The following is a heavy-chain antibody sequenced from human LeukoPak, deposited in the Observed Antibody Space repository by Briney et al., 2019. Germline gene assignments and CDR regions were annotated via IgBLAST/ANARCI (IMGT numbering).Heavy chain of an antibody. CDR3: ARVSESSSSWPYCGMDV. D-gene: IGHD6-13*01. CDR2: ISAYNGNT. CDR1: GYTFTSYG. Sequence: ASVKVSCKASGYTFTSYGISWVRQAPGQGLEWMGWISAYNGNTNYAQKLQGRVTMTTDTSTSTAYMELRSLRSDDTAVYYCARVSESSSSWPYCGMDVWGQGTTVTVSS. J-gene: IGHJ6*02. V-gene: IGHV1-18*01.